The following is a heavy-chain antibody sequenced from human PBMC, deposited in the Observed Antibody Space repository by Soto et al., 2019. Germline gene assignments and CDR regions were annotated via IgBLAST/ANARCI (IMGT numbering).Heavy chain of an antibody. Sequence: QVQLVQSGAEVKKPGASVKVSCKASGYTFTSYGISWVRQAPGQGLEWMGWISAYNGNTNYAQKLQGRVTMTTDTSTSTAYMELRSLRSDDTAAYYCAREAVRTMGIKSWIQAPGYWGQGTLVTVSS. CDR1: GYTFTSYG. CDR3: AREAVRTMGIKSWIQAPGY. J-gene: IGHJ4*02. V-gene: IGHV1-18*01. CDR2: ISAYNGNT. D-gene: IGHD5-18*01.